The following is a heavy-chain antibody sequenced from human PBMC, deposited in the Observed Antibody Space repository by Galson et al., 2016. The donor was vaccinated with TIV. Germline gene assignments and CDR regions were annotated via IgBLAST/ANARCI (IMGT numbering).Heavy chain of an antibody. CDR1: GGIFRNYP. CDR3: ARAGGGYHDTYWYFDL. V-gene: IGHV1-69*05. Sequence: SGGIFRNYPISWVRQAPGQGLEWMGGIIPIFNIADYAQKFQGRVTITTDESARTVSMELSSLRSDDTAVYYCARAGGGYHDTYWYFDLWGRGTLVTVSS. CDR2: IIPIFNIA. J-gene: IGHJ2*01. D-gene: IGHD3-22*01.